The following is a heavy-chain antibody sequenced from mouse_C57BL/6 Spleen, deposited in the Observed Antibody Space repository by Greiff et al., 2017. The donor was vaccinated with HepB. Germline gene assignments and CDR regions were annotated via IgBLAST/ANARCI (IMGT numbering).Heavy chain of an antibody. Sequence: EVKLMESGPELVKPGASVKIPCKASGYTFTDYNMDWVKQSHGKSLEWIGDINPNNGGTIYNQKFKGKATLTVDKSSSTAYMELRSLTSEDTAVYYCARRAQATFDYWGQGTTLTVSS. D-gene: IGHD3-2*02. J-gene: IGHJ2*01. CDR2: INPNNGGT. CDR1: GYTFTDYN. CDR3: ARRAQATFDY. V-gene: IGHV1-18*01.